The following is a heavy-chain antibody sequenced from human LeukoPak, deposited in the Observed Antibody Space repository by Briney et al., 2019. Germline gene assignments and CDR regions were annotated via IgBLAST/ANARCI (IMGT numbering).Heavy chain of an antibody. J-gene: IGHJ4*02. CDR1: GFTFSSYA. CDR2: LSSSGEST. Sequence: GGSLRLSCAGSGFTFSSYAMSWVRQAPGKGLEWVSGLSSSGESTYYADSVKGRFTISRDNSKNTLHLQMNSLRAEDTAVYHCAKGPSGSYTTYFFDYWGQGILVTVSS. V-gene: IGHV3-23*01. CDR3: AKGPSGSYTTYFFDY. D-gene: IGHD1-26*01.